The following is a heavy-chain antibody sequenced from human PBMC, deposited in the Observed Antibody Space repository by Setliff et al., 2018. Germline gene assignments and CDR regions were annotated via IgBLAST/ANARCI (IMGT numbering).Heavy chain of an antibody. V-gene: IGHV3-48*01. CDR2: ISSGGGII. J-gene: IGHJ4*02. CDR3: ARDLYGGYYFDY. Sequence: GGSLRLSCAASGFTFSTYTMNWVRQAPGKGLEWVSYISSGGGIIYYAGSVKGRFTISRDNAKNSLYLQMNSLRAEDTAVYYCARDLYGGYYFDYWGQGTLVTVSS. CDR1: GFTFSTYT. D-gene: IGHD5-12*01.